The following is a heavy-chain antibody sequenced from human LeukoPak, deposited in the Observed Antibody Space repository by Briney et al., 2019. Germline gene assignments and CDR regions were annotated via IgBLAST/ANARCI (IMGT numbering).Heavy chain of an antibody. CDR1: GYTFTCYY. Sequence: ASVKVSCKASGYTFTCYYMHWVRQAPGQGLEWMGIINPSGGSTSYAQKFQGRVTMTRDTSISTAYMELSRLRSDDTAVYYCARGSVLRFLEWLYYFDYWGQGTLVTVSS. CDR3: ARGSVLRFLEWLYYFDY. D-gene: IGHD3-3*01. CDR2: INPSGGST. J-gene: IGHJ4*02. V-gene: IGHV1-46*01.